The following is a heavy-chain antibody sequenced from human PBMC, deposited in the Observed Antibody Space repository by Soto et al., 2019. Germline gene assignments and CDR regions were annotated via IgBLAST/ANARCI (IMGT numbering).Heavy chain of an antibody. J-gene: IGHJ6*03. V-gene: IGHV4-39*01. CDR1: GGSISSSSYY. Sequence: SETLSLTCTVSGGSISSSSYYWGWIRQPPGKGLEWIGSIYYSGSTYYNPSLKSRVTISVDTSKNQFSLKLSSVTAADTAVYYCACPPIAAAPFKHRYYYYKDVWGKGTTVTVSS. CDR3: ACPPIAAAPFKHRYYYYKDV. CDR2: IYYSGST. D-gene: IGHD6-13*01.